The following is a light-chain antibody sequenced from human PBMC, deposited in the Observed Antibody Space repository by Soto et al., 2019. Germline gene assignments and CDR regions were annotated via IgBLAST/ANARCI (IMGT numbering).Light chain of an antibody. V-gene: IGKV3D-20*02. CDR3: HQRQYWPPIT. Sequence: EIVLTQSPGTLSLSPGERATLSCRDSQTLSNRFLSWFQQIPGQAPRLXXYGASMRANGIPDRCSGSGSGTDLTLTISSLEPADFAVYYCHQRQYWPPITFGQGTRLEIK. J-gene: IGKJ5*01. CDR2: GAS. CDR1: QTLSNRF.